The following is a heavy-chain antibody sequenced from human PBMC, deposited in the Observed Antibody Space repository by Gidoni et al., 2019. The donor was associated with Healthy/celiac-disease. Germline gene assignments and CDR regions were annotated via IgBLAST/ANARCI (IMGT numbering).Heavy chain of an antibody. CDR1: GFTFSSYS. V-gene: IGHV3-21*01. CDR3: ARVEVRDVLRFLEWEYYYYYYYMDV. D-gene: IGHD3-3*01. J-gene: IGHJ6*03. CDR2: ISSSSSYI. Sequence: AASGFTFSSYSMNWVRQAPGKGLEWVSSISSSSSYIYYADSVKSRFTISRDNAKNSLYLQMNSLRAEDTAVYYCARVEVRDVLRFLEWEYYYYYYYMDVWGKGTTVTVSS.